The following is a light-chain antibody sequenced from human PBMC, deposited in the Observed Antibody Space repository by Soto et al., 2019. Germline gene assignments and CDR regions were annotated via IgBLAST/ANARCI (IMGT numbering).Light chain of an antibody. V-gene: IGLV2-14*01. J-gene: IGLJ1*01. CDR3: RSYTRSSTYV. CDR2: EVS. Sequence: QSALTQPASVSGSTGQSITISCTGTSSDVGGYNYVSWYQQHPGKAPKLMIYEVSNRPSGVSKRFSGSTSGNTASLTISGRQAEDEADYYCRSYTRSSTYVLGTGTKLTVL. CDR1: SSDVGGYNY.